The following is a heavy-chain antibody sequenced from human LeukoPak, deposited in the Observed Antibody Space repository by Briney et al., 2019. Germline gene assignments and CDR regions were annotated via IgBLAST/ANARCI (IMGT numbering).Heavy chain of an antibody. J-gene: IGHJ4*02. CDR3: ARDYSGSYFGYFDY. CDR1: GVTFSDYY. V-gene: IGHV3-11*05. Sequence: PGGSLRLSCAASGVTFSDYYMSWIRQAPGKGLEWVSYISSGSSYTNYADSVKGRFTISRDNAKNSLYLQMNSLRAEDTAVYYCARDYSGSYFGYFDYWGRGILVTVSS. CDR2: ISSGSSYT. D-gene: IGHD1-26*01.